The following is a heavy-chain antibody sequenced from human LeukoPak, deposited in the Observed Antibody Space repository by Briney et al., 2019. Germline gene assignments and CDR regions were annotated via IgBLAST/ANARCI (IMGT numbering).Heavy chain of an antibody. CDR3: ARDHSYCSSTSCYHWFDP. D-gene: IGHD2-2*01. CDR2: INPNSGGT. J-gene: IGHJ5*02. Sequence: ASVKVSCKASGYTFTGYYMHWVRQAPGQGLEWMGRINPNSGGTNYAQKLQGRVTMTRDTSISTAYMELSRLRSDDTAVYYCARDHSYCSSTSCYHWFDPWGQGTLVTVSS. V-gene: IGHV1-2*06. CDR1: GYTFTGYY.